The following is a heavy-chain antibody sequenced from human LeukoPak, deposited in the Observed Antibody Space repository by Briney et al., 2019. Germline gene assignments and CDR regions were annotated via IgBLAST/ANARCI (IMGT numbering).Heavy chain of an antibody. Sequence: KPSETLSPTCTVSGGSISSYYWSWIRQPPGKGLEWIGYIYYSGSTNYNPSLKSRVTISVDTSKNQFSLKLSSVTAADTAVYYCAREDSSSWSGLGFDPWGQGTLVTVSS. CDR3: AREDSSSWSGLGFDP. V-gene: IGHV4-59*01. CDR2: IYYSGST. J-gene: IGHJ5*02. CDR1: GGSISSYY. D-gene: IGHD6-13*01.